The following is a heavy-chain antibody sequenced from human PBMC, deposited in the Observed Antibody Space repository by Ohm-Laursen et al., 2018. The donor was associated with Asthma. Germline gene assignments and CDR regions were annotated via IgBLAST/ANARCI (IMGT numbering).Heavy chain of an antibody. Sequence: TLSLTCTVSGGSISSGGYYWSWIRQHPGKGLEWIGYIYYSGSTYHNPSLKSRVTISVDTSKNQFSLKLSSVTAADTAVYYCASRGSSGAFDIWGQGTMVTVSS. CDR1: GGSISSGGYY. D-gene: IGHD1-26*01. CDR2: IYYSGST. CDR3: ASRGSSGAFDI. J-gene: IGHJ3*02. V-gene: IGHV4-31*03.